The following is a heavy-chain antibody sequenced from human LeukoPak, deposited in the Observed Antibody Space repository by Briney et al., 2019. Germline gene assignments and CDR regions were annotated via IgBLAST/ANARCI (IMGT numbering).Heavy chain of an antibody. D-gene: IGHD1-26*01. J-gene: IGHJ5*02. Sequence: SETLSLTCAVYGGSFSGYYWSWIRQPPGKGLEWIGEINHSGSTNYNPSLKSRVTISVDTSKNQFSLKLSSVTAADTAVYYCARRGSYYGRSYWFDPWGQGTLVTVSS. CDR3: ARRGSYYGRSYWFDP. CDR2: INHSGST. V-gene: IGHV4-34*01. CDR1: GGSFSGYY.